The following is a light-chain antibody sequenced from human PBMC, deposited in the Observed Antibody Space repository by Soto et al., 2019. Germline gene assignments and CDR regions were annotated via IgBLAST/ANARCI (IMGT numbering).Light chain of an antibody. CDR2: DVS. CDR3: SSYTSSITVV. CDR1: SSDVGGYNY. V-gene: IGLV2-14*03. J-gene: IGLJ2*01. Sequence: QSVLTQPASVSGSPGQSITISCTGTSSDVGGYNYVSWHQQHPGKVPKLMIYDVSHRPSGVSNRFSGSKSGNTASLTISGLQAEDDADYYCSSYTSSITVVFGGGTKLTVL.